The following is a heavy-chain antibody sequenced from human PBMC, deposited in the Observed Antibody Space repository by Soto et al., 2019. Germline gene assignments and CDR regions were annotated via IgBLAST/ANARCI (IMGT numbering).Heavy chain of an antibody. J-gene: IGHJ6*03. D-gene: IGHD6-13*01. Sequence: QVQLVQSGAEVKKPGASVKVSCKASGYTFTNYNFNWVRQATGQGLEWMGWMDPNNGNTGYAENFQGRVTMTRDTSISTAYMELSSLRADDTAIYYCARGFSDSSYYYYYMVVLGKGSAVTVSS. CDR2: MDPNNGNT. CDR1: GYTFTNYN. V-gene: IGHV1-8*01. CDR3: ARGFSDSSYYYYYMVV.